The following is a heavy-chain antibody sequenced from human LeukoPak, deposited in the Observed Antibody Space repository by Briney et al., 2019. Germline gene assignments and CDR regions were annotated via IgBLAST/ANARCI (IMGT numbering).Heavy chain of an antibody. D-gene: IGHD3-10*01. CDR2: IYYSGST. Sequence: SETLSLTCTVSGGSISSYYWSWIRQPPGKGLEWIGYIYYSGSTNYNPSLKSRVTISVDTSKNQFSLKPSSVTAADTAVYYCARERHGGLDIWGQGTMVTVSS. CDR1: GGSISSYY. J-gene: IGHJ3*02. V-gene: IGHV4-59*01. CDR3: ARERHGGLDI.